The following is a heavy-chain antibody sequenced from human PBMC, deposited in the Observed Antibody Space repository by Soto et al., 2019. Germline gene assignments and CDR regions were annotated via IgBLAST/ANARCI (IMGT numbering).Heavy chain of an antibody. V-gene: IGHV1-18*01. CDR3: ARDHNFVRDH. Sequence: ASVKVSCKASGYTFTSSGITWVRQAPGQGLEWMGWISGDNDRTNYPQKLQGRVTMTTDTSTSTAYMELRSLRSDDTAVYYCARDHNFVRDHWGQGTLVTVSS. J-gene: IGHJ4*02. CDR2: ISGDNDRT. D-gene: IGHD1-1*01. CDR1: GYTFTSSG.